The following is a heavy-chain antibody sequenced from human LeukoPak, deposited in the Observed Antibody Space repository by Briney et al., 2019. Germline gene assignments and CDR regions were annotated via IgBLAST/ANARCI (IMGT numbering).Heavy chain of an antibody. J-gene: IGHJ4*02. V-gene: IGHV4-39*01. Sequence: SETLSLTCTVSGGSISSSSYYWGWIRQPPGKGLEWIGSIYYSGSTYYNPSLKSRVTISVDTSKNQFSLKLSSVTAADTAVYYCARHVRGMTRNYYFDYWGQGTLVTVSS. CDR1: GGSISSSSYY. D-gene: IGHD4-11*01. CDR3: ARHVRGMTRNYYFDY. CDR2: IYYSGST.